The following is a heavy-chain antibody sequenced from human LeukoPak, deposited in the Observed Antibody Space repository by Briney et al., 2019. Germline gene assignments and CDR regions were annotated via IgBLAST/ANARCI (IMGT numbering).Heavy chain of an antibody. Sequence: GGSLRLSRAASWITVSSKYMSWVRQAPGEGLEWVSLISYSGANSYYTDSVRGRFTISRDNSKDTLFLQMNSLRAEDTAISYCARDMQLSTWGLGTMVTVSS. CDR3: ARDMQLST. J-gene: IGHJ3*01. D-gene: IGHD3-16*02. CDR2: ISYSGANS. CDR1: WITVSSKY. V-gene: IGHV3-53*01.